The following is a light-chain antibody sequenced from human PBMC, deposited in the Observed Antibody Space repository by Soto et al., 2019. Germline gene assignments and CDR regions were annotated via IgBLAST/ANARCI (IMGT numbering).Light chain of an antibody. V-gene: IGKV1-5*03. CDR2: KAS. Sequence: DIQMTQSPSTVSASVGDTVTITCRASQSISTWLAWYHQKPGKAPKVLIYKASNLESGVSPGFRGSRSVTEFTLTISDLQPEDCATYYCQQCDNYPLTYGGGTKVEIK. CDR1: QSISTW. J-gene: IGKJ4*01. CDR3: QQCDNYPLT.